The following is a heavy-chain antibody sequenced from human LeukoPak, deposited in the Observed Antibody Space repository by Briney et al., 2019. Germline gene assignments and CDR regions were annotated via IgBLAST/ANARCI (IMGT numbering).Heavy chain of an antibody. CDR3: ARVDGWAYSGYDAFAFLRAP. V-gene: IGHV1-2*04. CDR2: INPNSGGT. Sequence: ASVKVSCKASGYTFTGYYMHWVRQAPGQGLEWMGWINPNSGGTNYAQKFQGWVTMTRDTSISTAYMELSRLRSDDTAVYYCARVDGWAYSGYDAFAFLRAPWGQGTLVTVSS. CDR1: GYTFTGYY. D-gene: IGHD5-12*01. J-gene: IGHJ5*02.